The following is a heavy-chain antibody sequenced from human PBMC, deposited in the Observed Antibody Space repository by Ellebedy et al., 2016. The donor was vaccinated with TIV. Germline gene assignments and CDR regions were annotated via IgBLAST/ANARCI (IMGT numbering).Heavy chain of an antibody. D-gene: IGHD2-15*01. CDR1: GFTFRSYW. Sequence: GESLKISCEGSGFTFRSYWMHWVRQVPGKGLVWVARIKSDGRSTDYADSVKGRFTITRDNAKNTLYLQMNSLRAEDTAVYYCARNRFCSGGDCYALGYWGQGTLVTVSS. J-gene: IGHJ4*02. CDR3: ARNRFCSGGDCYALGY. V-gene: IGHV3-74*01. CDR2: IKSDGRST.